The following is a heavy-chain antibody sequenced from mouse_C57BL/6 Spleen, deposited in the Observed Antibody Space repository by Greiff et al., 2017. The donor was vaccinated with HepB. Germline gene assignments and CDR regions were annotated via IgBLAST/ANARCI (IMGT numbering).Heavy chain of an antibody. Sequence: SGAELVRPGASVTLSCKASGYTFTDYEMHWVKQTPVHGLEWIGAIDPETGGTAYNQKFKGKAILTADKSSSTAYMELRSLTSEDSAVYYCTRQGARAWFAYWGQGTLVTVSA. J-gene: IGHJ3*01. CDR2: IDPETGGT. CDR1: GYTFTDYE. V-gene: IGHV1-15*01. CDR3: TRQGARAWFAY.